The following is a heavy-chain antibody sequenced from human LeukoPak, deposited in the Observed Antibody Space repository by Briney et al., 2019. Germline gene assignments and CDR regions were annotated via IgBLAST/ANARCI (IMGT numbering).Heavy chain of an antibody. CDR1: GFTFSSYW. CDR3: ARVNYDSSGYSYYYYHYMDV. D-gene: IGHD3-22*01. CDR2: INSDGSST. V-gene: IGHV3-74*01. Sequence: PGGSLRLSCAASGFTFSSYWMHWVRQAPGKGLVWVSRINSDGSSTTYADSVKGRFTTSRDNGKNTVYLQMNSLRAEDTAIYYCARVNYDSSGYSYYYYHYMDVWGKGTTVTVSS. J-gene: IGHJ6*03.